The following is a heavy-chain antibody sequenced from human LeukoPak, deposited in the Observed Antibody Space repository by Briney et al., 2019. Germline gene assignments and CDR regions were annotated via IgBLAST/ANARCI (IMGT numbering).Heavy chain of an antibody. CDR2: IYDTGST. D-gene: IGHD1-26*01. Sequence: SETLSLTCSVSGGSISPYYWSWIRQPPGKGLEWIGNIYDTGSTNYNPSLKSRVTMSVDTSKIQFSLRLSSVTAADTAVYYCAREDSTGGTYAFDYWGQGTLVTVPS. CDR1: GGSISPYY. V-gene: IGHV4-59*01. J-gene: IGHJ4*02. CDR3: AREDSTGGTYAFDY.